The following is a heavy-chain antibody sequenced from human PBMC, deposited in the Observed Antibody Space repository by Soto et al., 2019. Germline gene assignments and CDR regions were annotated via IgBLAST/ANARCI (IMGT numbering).Heavy chain of an antibody. D-gene: IGHD2-8*01. CDR2: ISSSSTYI. J-gene: IGHJ5*02. Sequence: EVQLVESGGGLVKPGGSLRLSCAASGFTFSSYNMNWVRQAPGKGLEWVSSISSSSTYIYYADSVKGRFTISRDNAKNSLYLQMNSLRAEDTAVYYCVRDNSVYAIWIPWFDPWGQGTLVTVSS. CDR1: GFTFSSYN. V-gene: IGHV3-21*01. CDR3: VRDNSVYAIWIPWFDP.